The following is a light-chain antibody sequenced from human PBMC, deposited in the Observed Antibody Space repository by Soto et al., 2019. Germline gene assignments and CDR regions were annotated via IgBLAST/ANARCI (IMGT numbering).Light chain of an antibody. V-gene: IGKV3-20*01. J-gene: IGKJ5*01. CDR1: QSVSSY. CDR3: QQYGYSPIT. Sequence: EIVLTQSPATLSLSPGERATLSCRASQSVSSYLAWYQQKPGQAPRILIYAASSRATGSPDRFSGGGSGTDFTLTISRLEPEDVAVYYCQQYGYSPITLGQGTRLEIK. CDR2: AAS.